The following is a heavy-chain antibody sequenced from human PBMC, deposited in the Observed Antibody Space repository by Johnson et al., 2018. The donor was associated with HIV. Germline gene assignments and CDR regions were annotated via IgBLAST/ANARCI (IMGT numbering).Heavy chain of an antibody. V-gene: IGHV3-33*01. D-gene: IGHD6-6*01. CDR1: GFTFSSYA. J-gene: IGHJ3*02. CDR3: ARDPEIAARADAFDI. Sequence: QVQVVESGGGVVQPGRSLRLSCAASGFTFSSYAMHWVRQAPGKGLEWVAVIWYDGSNKYYADSVKGRFTISRDNSKNSLYLQMNSLRAEDTAVYYCARDPEIAARADAFDIWGQGIMVTVSS. CDR2: IWYDGSNK.